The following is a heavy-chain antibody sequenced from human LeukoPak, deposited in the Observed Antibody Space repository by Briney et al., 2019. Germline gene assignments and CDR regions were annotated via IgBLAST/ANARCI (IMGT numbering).Heavy chain of an antibody. V-gene: IGHV4-59*01. D-gene: IGHD3-9*01. CDR3: ASSYDILTGYDY. Sequence: SETLSLTCTVSGGSISSYYWSWIRQPPGKGLEWIGYIYYSGSTNYNPSLKSRVTISADTSKNQFSLKLSSVTAADTAVYYCASSYDILTGYDYWGQGTLVTVSS. CDR1: GGSISSYY. CDR2: IYYSGST. J-gene: IGHJ4*02.